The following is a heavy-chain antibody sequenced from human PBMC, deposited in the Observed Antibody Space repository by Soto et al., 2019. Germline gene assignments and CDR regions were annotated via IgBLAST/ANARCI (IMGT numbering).Heavy chain of an antibody. Sequence: QVQLVESGGGVVQPGRSLRLSCAASGFTFSSYGMHWVRQAPGKGLEWVAVISYDGSNKYYADSVKGRFTISRDNSKNTLYMQMNILRAEDTAVYYCAKDGAPDVEIATIFFDSWGQGTLVTVSS. V-gene: IGHV3-30*18. CDR3: AKDGAPDVEIATIFFDS. D-gene: IGHD2-21*01. CDR2: ISYDGSNK. CDR1: GFTFSSYG. J-gene: IGHJ4*02.